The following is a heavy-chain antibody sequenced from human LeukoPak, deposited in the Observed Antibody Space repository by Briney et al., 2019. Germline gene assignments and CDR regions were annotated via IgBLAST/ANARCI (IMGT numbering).Heavy chain of an antibody. V-gene: IGHV3-23*01. D-gene: IGHD3-16*01. CDR2: ISGSGGST. CDR1: GFAFSGYA. J-gene: IGHJ4*02. Sequence: GGSLRLSCAASGFAFSGYAMSWVRQAPGKGLDWVSHISGSGGSTYYADSVKGRFTISRDNSKNTLYLQMNTLRAEDTAVYYCAKYIWGENPDYWGQGTLVTVSS. CDR3: AKYIWGENPDY.